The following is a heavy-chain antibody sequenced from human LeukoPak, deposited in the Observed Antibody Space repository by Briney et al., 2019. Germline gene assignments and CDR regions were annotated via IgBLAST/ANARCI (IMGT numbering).Heavy chain of an antibody. D-gene: IGHD3-10*01. Sequence: SVKVSCKAPGGTFSSYAISWVRQAPGQGLEWMGRIIPILGIANYAQKFQGRVTITADKSTSTAYMELSSLRSEDTAVYYCARLYGSGRYNWFDPWGQGTLVTVSS. V-gene: IGHV1-69*04. CDR1: GGTFSSYA. CDR3: ARLYGSGRYNWFDP. J-gene: IGHJ5*02. CDR2: IIPILGIA.